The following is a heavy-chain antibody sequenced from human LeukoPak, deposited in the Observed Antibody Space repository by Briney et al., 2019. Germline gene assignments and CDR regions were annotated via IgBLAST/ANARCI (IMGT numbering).Heavy chain of an antibody. Sequence: PGGSLRLSCGVYGGSFSGYYWSWIRQPPGKELEWIGEINPRGSTNYKPSIKSRVTLSADTSKNQFSLTLNSVTAADTAVYYCARRRLGYYFDYWGQGTLVPVSS. V-gene: IGHV4-34*01. CDR2: INPRGST. J-gene: IGHJ4*02. D-gene: IGHD5-24*01. CDR1: GGSFSGYY. CDR3: ARRRLGYYFDY.